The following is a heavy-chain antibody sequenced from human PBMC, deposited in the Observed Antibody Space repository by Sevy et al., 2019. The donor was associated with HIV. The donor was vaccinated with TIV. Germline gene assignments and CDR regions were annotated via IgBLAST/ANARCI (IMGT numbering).Heavy chain of an antibody. J-gene: IGHJ4*02. CDR2: MRSKAFAGTT. CDR3: IRSRLLGYTAMVPDY. CDR1: GFTFISYP. D-gene: IGHD5-18*01. Sequence: GGSLRLSCVASGFTFISYPMAWVRQAPGKGLEWVGFMRSKAFAGTTEYAASVKGRFTISTDDSKASAHLQMNSLRTEDTGVYYCIRSRLLGYTAMVPDYWGQGTLVTVSS. V-gene: IGHV3-49*02.